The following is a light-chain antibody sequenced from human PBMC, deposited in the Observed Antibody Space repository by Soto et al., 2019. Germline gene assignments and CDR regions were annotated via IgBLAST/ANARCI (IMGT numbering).Light chain of an antibody. CDR2: GNS. CDR1: SSNIGAGYD. J-gene: IGLJ1*01. V-gene: IGLV1-40*01. Sequence: QTVVTQPPSMSAAPGQRVTISCTGSSSNIGAGYDVHWYHQLPGTAPKLLIHGNSNRPSGVPDRFSGSKSGTSASLVITGLQPDDEATYYCQSYDNRLSAYVFGAGTKLTVL. CDR3: QSYDNRLSAYV.